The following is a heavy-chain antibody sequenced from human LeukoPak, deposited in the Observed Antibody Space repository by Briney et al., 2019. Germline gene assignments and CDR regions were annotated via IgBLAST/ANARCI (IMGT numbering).Heavy chain of an antibody. V-gene: IGHV1-2*02. Sequence: ASVKVSCKASGYTFTGYAMNWVRQAPGQGLEWMGWINPNSGGTNYVPKFQGRVTMTRDTSISTAYMELSRLRYDDTAVYYCARVGYYGSGSYIGFDPWGQGTLVTVSS. D-gene: IGHD3-10*01. CDR3: ARVGYYGSGSYIGFDP. J-gene: IGHJ5*02. CDR2: INPNSGGT. CDR1: GYTFTGYA.